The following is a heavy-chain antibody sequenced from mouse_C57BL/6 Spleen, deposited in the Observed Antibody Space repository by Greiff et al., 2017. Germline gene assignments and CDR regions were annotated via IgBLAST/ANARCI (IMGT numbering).Heavy chain of an antibody. CDR2: INPSNGGT. J-gene: IGHJ2*01. Sequence: QVQLKQPGTELVKPGASVKLSCKASGYTFTSYWMHWVKQRPGQGLEFIGNINPSNGGTNYNEKFKSKATLTVDKSSSTAYMQLSSLTSEDSAVYYCARLGYDYSNDYWGQGTTLTVSS. D-gene: IGHD2-4*01. V-gene: IGHV1-53*01. CDR1: GYTFTSYW. CDR3: ARLGYDYSNDY.